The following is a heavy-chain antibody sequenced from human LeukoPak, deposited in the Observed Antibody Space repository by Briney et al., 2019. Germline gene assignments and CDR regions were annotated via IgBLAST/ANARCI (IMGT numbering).Heavy chain of an antibody. CDR2: IKYDGNNK. J-gene: IGHJ3*02. CDR1: GCTFSNYG. D-gene: IGHD2-15*01. CDR3: AIGMGVGFLGGPSEVDFFDI. V-gene: IGHV3-30*02. Sequence: GGSLRLSCAASGCTFSNYGVHWVRQTPGKGLEWVAFIKYDGNNKEYGDSVKGRFTISRDNSKNTLHLQMNSLRDEDTAMYYCAIGMGVGFLGGPSEVDFFDIWGQGTMVTVSS.